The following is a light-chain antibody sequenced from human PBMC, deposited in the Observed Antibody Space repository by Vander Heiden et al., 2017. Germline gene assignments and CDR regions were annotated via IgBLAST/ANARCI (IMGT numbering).Light chain of an antibody. CDR1: QSVSTN. Sequence: ETVMTQSPPTLSVSPGDGATLSCRASQSVSTNLAWYQQKPGQAPRLLIDGLSTRATGIPARFSGSGSGTEFTLTISSLQSEDFAVYYCQQYNDWPLTFGQGTKLEIK. CDR3: QQYNDWPLT. CDR2: GLS. J-gene: IGKJ2*01. V-gene: IGKV3-15*01.